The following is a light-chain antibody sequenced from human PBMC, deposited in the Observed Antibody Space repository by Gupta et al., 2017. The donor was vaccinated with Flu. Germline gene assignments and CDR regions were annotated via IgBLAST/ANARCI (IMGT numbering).Light chain of an antibody. CDR2: DTY. CDR3: GTWVRSLSVGV. CDR1: SSDIGNYH. Sequence: KVTISCSGSSSDIGNYHVYWYQQFPGTAPRLLIYDTYKRPSGIPDRFSGSKSGTSATLAITGLQTGDEADYYCGTWVRSLSVGVFGGGTKLTVL. V-gene: IGLV1-51*01. J-gene: IGLJ2*01.